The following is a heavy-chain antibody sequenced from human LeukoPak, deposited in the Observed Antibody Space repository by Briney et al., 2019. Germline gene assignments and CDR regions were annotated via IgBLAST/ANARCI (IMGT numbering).Heavy chain of an antibody. Sequence: GGSLRLSCAASGFTFSTYWMHWVRQAPGKGLEWVANINWNGGSTGYGDSVKGRFTISRDNTKNSVFLQMHSLRGDDTALYYCARDMLLEDAFDIWGQGTMVIVTS. D-gene: IGHD3-10*02. V-gene: IGHV3-20*04. CDR1: GFTFSTYW. CDR2: INWNGGST. J-gene: IGHJ3*02. CDR3: ARDMLLEDAFDI.